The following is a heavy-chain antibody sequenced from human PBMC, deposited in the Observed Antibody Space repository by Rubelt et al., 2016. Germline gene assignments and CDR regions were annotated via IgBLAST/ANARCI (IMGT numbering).Heavy chain of an antibody. V-gene: IGHV4-39*07. CDR2: IYHSGST. CDR1: GASISSSSYY. D-gene: IGHD7-27*01. J-gene: IGHJ4*02. Sequence: QLQLQESGPGLVKPSETLSLTCTVSGASISSSSYYWAWIRQPPGKGLEWIGSIYHSGSTYYNPSLKSRVTISVDTSKNQFSLKLSSVTAADTAVYYCARDLNWAFDYWGQGTLVTVSS. CDR3: ARDLNWAFDY.